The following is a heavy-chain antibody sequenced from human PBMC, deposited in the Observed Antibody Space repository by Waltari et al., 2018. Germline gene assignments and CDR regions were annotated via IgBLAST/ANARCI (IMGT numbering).Heavy chain of an antibody. CDR3: ARRMGGTRGRAFDI. D-gene: IGHD1-1*01. Sequence: QVQLQESGPGLVKPSETLSLTCAVSGYSISSGYYWGWIRQPPGKGLEWIGSIYTSGSTNYNPSLKSRVTISVDTSKNQFSLKLSSVTAADTAVYYCARRMGGTRGRAFDIWGQGTMVTVSS. J-gene: IGHJ3*02. V-gene: IGHV4-38-2*01. CDR2: IYTSGST. CDR1: GYSISSGYY.